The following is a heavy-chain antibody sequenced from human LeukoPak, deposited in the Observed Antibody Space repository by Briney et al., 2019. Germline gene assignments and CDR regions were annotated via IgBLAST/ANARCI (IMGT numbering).Heavy chain of an antibody. J-gene: IGHJ5*02. CDR1: GFTFDDYA. CDR3: ARGLGDYFSRHWFDP. CDR2: IYHSGST. D-gene: IGHD4-17*01. V-gene: IGHV4-30-2*01. Sequence: LRLSCAASGFTFDDYAMHWVRQPPGKGLEWIGYIYHSGSTYYNPSLKSRVTISVDRSKNQFSLKLSSVTAADTAVYYCARGLGDYFSRHWFDPWGQGTLVTVSS.